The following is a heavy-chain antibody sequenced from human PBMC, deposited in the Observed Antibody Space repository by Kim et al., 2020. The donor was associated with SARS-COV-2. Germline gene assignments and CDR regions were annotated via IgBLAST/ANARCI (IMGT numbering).Heavy chain of an antibody. Sequence: SVKVSCKASGFTFTSSAVQWVRQARGQRLEWIGWIVVGSGNTNYAQKFQERVTITRDMSTSTAYMELSSLRSEDTAVYYCAAIMVRGVSNFDYWGQGTLVTVSS. CDR1: GFTFTSSA. CDR3: AAIMVRGVSNFDY. J-gene: IGHJ4*02. V-gene: IGHV1-58*01. D-gene: IGHD3-10*01. CDR2: IVVGSGNT.